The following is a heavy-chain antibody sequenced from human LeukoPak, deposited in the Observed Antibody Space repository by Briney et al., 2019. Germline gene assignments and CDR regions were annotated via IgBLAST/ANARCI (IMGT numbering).Heavy chain of an antibody. Sequence: GASVKVSCKASGYSFTGYYMHWVRQAPGQGLEWMGRINPKSGDTKYAQKFQGRVTMTRDTSISTAHMELSRLRSDDTAVFYCAREGDELFFDYWGQGTLVTVSS. CDR1: GYSFTGYY. CDR3: AREGDELFFDY. CDR2: INPKSGDT. V-gene: IGHV1-2*06. J-gene: IGHJ4*02. D-gene: IGHD1-7*01.